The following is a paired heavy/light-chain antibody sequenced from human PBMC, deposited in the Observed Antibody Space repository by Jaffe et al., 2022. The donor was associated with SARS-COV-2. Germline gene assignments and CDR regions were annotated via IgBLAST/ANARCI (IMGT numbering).Light chain of an antibody. V-gene: IGLV1-47*01. CDR1: SSNIGSNY. CDR3: ASWDDSLGGWV. J-gene: IGLJ3*02. CDR2: RND. Sequence: QSVLTQPPSASGTPGQRVTISCSGSSSNIGSNYVYWYQHLPGTAPRLLIYRNDQRPSGVPDRFSGSKSGTSASLAISGLRSEDEADYYCASWDDSLGGWVFGGGTKLTVL.
Heavy chain of an antibody. CDR3: ARVEYCSGVVCYGDR. J-gene: IGHJ5*02. CDR1: GGSLNSDSYY. Sequence: QVQLQESGPGLVKPSQTLSLTCTVSGGSLNSDSYYWSWVRQPAGKGLEWIGRINTRGSTNYNPSLKSRVSMSVDTSKNQLFLQLNSVTAADTGVYFCARVEYCSGVVCYGDRWGQGTLVTVSS. V-gene: IGHV4-61*02. D-gene: IGHD2-15*01. CDR2: INTRGST.